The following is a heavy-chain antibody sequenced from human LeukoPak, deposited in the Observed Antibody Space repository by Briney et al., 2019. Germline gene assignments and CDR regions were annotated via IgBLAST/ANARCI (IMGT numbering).Heavy chain of an antibody. Sequence: ASVKVSCKVSGYTLTELSMHWVRQAPGKGLEWMGGFDPEDGETIYAQKFQGRVTMTEDTSTDKAYMELSSLRSEDTAVYYCATELRLFGVVMNGMDVWGQGTTVTVSS. V-gene: IGHV1-24*01. D-gene: IGHD3-3*01. J-gene: IGHJ6*02. CDR1: GYTLTELS. CDR3: ATELRLFGVVMNGMDV. CDR2: FDPEDGET.